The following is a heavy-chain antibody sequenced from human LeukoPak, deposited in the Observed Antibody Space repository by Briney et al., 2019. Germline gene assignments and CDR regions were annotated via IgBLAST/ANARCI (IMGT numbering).Heavy chain of an antibody. CDR3: AKVGRTGYGERDYYYYYMDV. J-gene: IGHJ6*03. D-gene: IGHD4-17*01. CDR2: IRYDGSNK. V-gene: IGHV3-30*02. CDR1: GFTFSSYG. Sequence: GGSLRLSCAASGFTFSSYGMHWVRQAPGKGLEWVAFIRYDGSNKYYADSVKGRFTISRDNSKNTLYLQMNSLRAEDTAVYYCAKVGRTGYGERDYYYYYMDVWGKGTTVTVSS.